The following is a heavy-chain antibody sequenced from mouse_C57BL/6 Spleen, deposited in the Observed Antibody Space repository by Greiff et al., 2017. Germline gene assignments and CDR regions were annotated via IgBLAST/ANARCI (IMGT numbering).Heavy chain of an antibody. CDR1: GYSFTGYY. J-gene: IGHJ2*01. D-gene: IGHD1-1*01. Sequence: EVQLQQSGPELVKPGASVKISCKASGYSFTGYYMNWVKQSPEKSLEWIGEINPSTGGTTYNQKFKDKATLTVDKSSSTAYMQLKSLTSEDSAVYYCARQATVVPYFDYWGQGTTLTVSS. CDR3: ARQATVVPYFDY. V-gene: IGHV1-42*01. CDR2: INPSTGGT.